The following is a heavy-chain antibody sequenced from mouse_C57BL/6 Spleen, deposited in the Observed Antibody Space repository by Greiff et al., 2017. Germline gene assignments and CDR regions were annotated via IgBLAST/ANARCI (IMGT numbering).Heavy chain of an antibody. D-gene: IGHD2-3*01. J-gene: IGHJ1*03. CDR1: GFTFSSYA. V-gene: IGHV5-4*01. CDR2: ISDGGSYT. Sequence: EVKLMESGGGLVKPGGSLKLSCAASGFTFSSYAMSWVRQTPEKRLEWVATISDGGSYTYYPDNVKGRFTISRDNAKNNLYLQMSHLKSEDTAMYYCAREDDYWYFDVWGTGTTVTVSS. CDR3: AREDDYWYFDV.